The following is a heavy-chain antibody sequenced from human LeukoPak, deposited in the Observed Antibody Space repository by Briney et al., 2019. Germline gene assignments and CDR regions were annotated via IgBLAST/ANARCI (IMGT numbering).Heavy chain of an antibody. D-gene: IGHD6-19*01. CDR3: AKEGSGWYYLDY. J-gene: IGHJ4*02. CDR1: GFRFSSYD. CDR2: IESDGTKE. Sequence: GGSLRLSCAASGFRFSSYDIHWVRQAPGKGLEWVTFIESDGTKEYYADSVKGRFTISRDNSKNTVYVQMNTLRAEDTAVYYCAKEGSGWYYLDYWGQGTVVTVSS. V-gene: IGHV3-30*02.